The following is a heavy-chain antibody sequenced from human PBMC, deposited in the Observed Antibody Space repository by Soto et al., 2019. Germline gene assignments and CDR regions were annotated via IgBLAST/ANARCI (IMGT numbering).Heavy chain of an antibody. CDR3: AIGYTTGWYTSFDF. Sequence: QVQLVQSGAEVQKPGSSVKVSCEASGGTFSSYAFNWVRQAPGQGLQWMGGIIPVSATTNYAQKFQGRVTSTADKFTSTAYMELSSLRSEYTAVYFCAIGYTTGWYTSFDFWGQGTLVTVSS. J-gene: IGHJ4*02. D-gene: IGHD6-19*01. CDR2: IIPVSATT. V-gene: IGHV1-69*06. CDR1: GGTFSSYA.